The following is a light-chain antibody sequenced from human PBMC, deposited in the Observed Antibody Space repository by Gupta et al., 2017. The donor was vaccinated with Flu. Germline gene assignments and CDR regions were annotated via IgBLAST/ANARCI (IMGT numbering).Light chain of an antibody. J-gene: IGKJ1*01. CDR3: QQLNNYPRT. Sequence: DIQLTQSPSFLPASVGDTVTTTCRGSRGISSDSAWYQQRPEKSPTLLIYAASTLQSGVPSRFFGSGSGTEFTLKISGLQPEDFATYSCQQLNNYPRTFGQGTKVEIK. CDR2: AAS. V-gene: IGKV1-9*01. CDR1: RGISSD.